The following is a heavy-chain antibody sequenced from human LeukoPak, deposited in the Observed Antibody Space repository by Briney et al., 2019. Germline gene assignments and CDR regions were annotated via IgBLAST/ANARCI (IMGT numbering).Heavy chain of an antibody. V-gene: IGHV1-69*04. D-gene: IGHD2-2*01. CDR3: ARGGRSTSTSSLNWFDP. Sequence: SVKVSCKASGGTFSSYAISCVRQAPGPGLEWMGRIIPIFGIANYAQKFQGRVTITADKSTSTAYMELSSLRSEDTAVYYCARGGRSTSTSSLNWFDPWGQGTLVTVSS. CDR1: GGTFSSYA. J-gene: IGHJ5*02. CDR2: IIPIFGIA.